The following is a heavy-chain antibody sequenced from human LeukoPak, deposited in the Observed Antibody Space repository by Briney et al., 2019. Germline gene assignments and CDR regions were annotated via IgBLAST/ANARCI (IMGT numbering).Heavy chain of an antibody. V-gene: IGHV3-23*01. Sequence: TGGSLRLSCAASEFTFSGYAMSWVRQAPGKGPEWVSTITENGDRSYYTDSVKGRFTIPRDISKNTLYLQMNRLRAEDTAVYYCAKGLPVSDFWSGNGYYYGMDVWGQGTTVTVS. CDR1: EFTFSGYA. J-gene: IGHJ6*02. D-gene: IGHD3-3*01. CDR3: AKGLPVSDFWSGNGYYYGMDV. CDR2: ITENGDRS.